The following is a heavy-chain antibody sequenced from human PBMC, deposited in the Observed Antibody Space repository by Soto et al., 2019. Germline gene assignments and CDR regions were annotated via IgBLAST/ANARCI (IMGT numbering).Heavy chain of an antibody. Sequence: QVTLKESGPVLVKPTETLTLTCSVSGFSLTTGRMGVSWIRQPPGKALEWLAHFFSDAERSYSTSMQSRLNKHKDSSSTQVVLSRTNKATVHPATYFCARIDEDYNDYGLDGWVHGIAVTFSS. J-gene: IGHJ6*02. D-gene: IGHD1-20*01. CDR2: FFSDAER. V-gene: IGHV2-26*01. CDR1: GFSLTTGRMG. CDR3: ARIDEDYNDYGLDG.